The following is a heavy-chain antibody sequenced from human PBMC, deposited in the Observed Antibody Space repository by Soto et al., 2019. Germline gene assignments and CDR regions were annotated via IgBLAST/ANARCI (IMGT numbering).Heavy chain of an antibody. V-gene: IGHV4-39*01. CDR1: GASITGSIHY. Sequence: QLQMQESGPGLVKPSETLSLTCTVSGASITGSIHYWGWLRQPPGQGLEWIGSIYYSGSTYYNSSPNSRVTISVDTSTNQFSLKLSSVTAADTALYYCARHYARTTGTVNFNYWGQGTLVAVSS. D-gene: IGHD3-10*01. J-gene: IGHJ4*02. CDR3: ARHYARTTGTVNFNY. CDR2: IYYSGST.